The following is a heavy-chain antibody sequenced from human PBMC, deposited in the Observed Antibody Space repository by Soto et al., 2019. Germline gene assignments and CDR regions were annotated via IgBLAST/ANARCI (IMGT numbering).Heavy chain of an antibody. Sequence: QVHLQQWGAGLLKPSETLSLTCGFYGGSLRGSYWSWIRQTPGKALEWLGKVTHSGSTTFNPSLRSRVSVSVDTSDNQFSLKLTSVTAADTAVYYCARGHSPVYGPVPDYFDSWGQGTLVTVSS. CDR2: VTHSGST. J-gene: IGHJ4*02. CDR1: GGSLRGSY. V-gene: IGHV4-34*02. CDR3: ARGHSPVYGPVPDYFDS. D-gene: IGHD3-10*01.